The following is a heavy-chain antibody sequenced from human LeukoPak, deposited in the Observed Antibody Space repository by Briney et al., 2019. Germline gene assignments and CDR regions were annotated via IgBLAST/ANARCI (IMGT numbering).Heavy chain of an antibody. J-gene: IGHJ4*02. CDR1: GFTFSSYS. Sequence: GGSLRLSCVVSGFTFSSYSMIWVRQAPGKGLQWVANMKKDGSETKYVESVKGRFTISRDNAKNSLYLQMNSLRAEDTAVYYCGRHRSGSGTYYIDYWGQGTLVSVSS. CDR3: GRHRSGSGTYYIDY. D-gene: IGHD3-10*01. CDR2: MKKDGSET. V-gene: IGHV3-7*01.